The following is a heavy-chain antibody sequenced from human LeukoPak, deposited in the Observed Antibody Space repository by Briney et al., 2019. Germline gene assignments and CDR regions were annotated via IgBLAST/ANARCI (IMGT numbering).Heavy chain of an antibody. J-gene: IGHJ5*02. CDR2: ISTDNGNT. CDR1: GYIFTSNG. D-gene: IGHD3-10*01. CDR3: ARGSILLWFGESYGT. Sequence: GASVKVSCKASGYIFTSNGINWVRQAPGQGLEWMGWISTDNGNTNYAQKLQDRVTMTTDTSTSTAYMELRSLRSDDTAVYYCARGSILLWFGESYGTWGQGTLVTVSS. V-gene: IGHV1-18*04.